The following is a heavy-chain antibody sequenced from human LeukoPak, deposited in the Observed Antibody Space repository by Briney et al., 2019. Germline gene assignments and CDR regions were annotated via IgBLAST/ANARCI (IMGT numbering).Heavy chain of an antibody. V-gene: IGHV1-46*01. CDR3: ATSLPYYYDSSGYHYNWFDP. CDR2: INPSGGST. CDR1: GYTFTSYG. Sequence: ASVKVSCKASGYTFTSYGISWVRQAPGQGLEWMGIINPSGGSTSYAQKFQGRVTMTRDMSTSTVYMELSSLRSEDTAVYYCATSLPYYYDSSGYHYNWFDPWGQGTLVTVSS. D-gene: IGHD3-22*01. J-gene: IGHJ5*02.